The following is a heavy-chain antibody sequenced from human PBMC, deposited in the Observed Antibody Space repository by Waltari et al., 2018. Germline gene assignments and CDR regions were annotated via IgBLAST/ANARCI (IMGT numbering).Heavy chain of an antibody. J-gene: IGHJ4*02. V-gene: IGHV1-69*05. D-gene: IGHD4-17*01. CDR2: IIPICVTS. Sequence: QVQLVQSGAEVKKPGSSVKVSCKASGGTFSSYAISWVRQATGQGLEWMGGIIPICVTSNYAQQCQVRVTITTDESTSTAYMELSRLRSEDTAVYYCARDHPDDGFYYWGQGTLVTVSS. CDR1: GGTFSSYA. CDR3: ARDHPDDGFYY.